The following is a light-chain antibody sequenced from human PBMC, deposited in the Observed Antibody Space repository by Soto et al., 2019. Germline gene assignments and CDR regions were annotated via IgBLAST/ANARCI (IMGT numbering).Light chain of an antibody. V-gene: IGKV3-11*01. CDR1: QSVSGY. CDR3: QQRSNWPYLA. CDR2: DAS. Sequence: EIVLTQSPDTLSLSPGARATLSCRASQSVSGYLGWYQQKPGQAPRLLIYDASNRAYGVPARFRGSGSGTNSTLTIASLEAEDFAVYDCQQRSNWPYLAFGGGTRV. J-gene: IGKJ4*01.